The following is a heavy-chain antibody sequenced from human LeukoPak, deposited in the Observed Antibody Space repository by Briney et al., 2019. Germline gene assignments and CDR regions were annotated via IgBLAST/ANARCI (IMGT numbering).Heavy chain of an antibody. Sequence: SETLSLTCTVSGGSISNFWSWIRQPPGKGLEWIGYIYYSGSTNYNPSLKSRVTISVDTSKNQFSLKLSSVTAADTAVYYCAGSRGWSGFDYWGQGTLVTVSS. D-gene: IGHD6-19*01. V-gene: IGHV4-59*01. J-gene: IGHJ4*02. CDR3: AGSRGWSGFDY. CDR1: GGSISNF. CDR2: IYYSGST.